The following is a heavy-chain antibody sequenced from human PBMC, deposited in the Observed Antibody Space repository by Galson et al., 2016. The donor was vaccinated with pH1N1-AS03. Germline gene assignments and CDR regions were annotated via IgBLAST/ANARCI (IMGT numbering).Heavy chain of an antibody. J-gene: IGHJ4*02. V-gene: IGHV3-21*03. Sequence: SLRLSCAASGFTFSGYSMNWFCQAPGKGLEWVSSISRSSTYIYYADSVKGRFTISRDNAKNSLFLQMHSLRAEDTAVYYCARTFPGRVVVVAAAMQEGPDYWGQGTLVTVSS. D-gene: IGHD2-2*01. CDR3: ARTFPGRVVVVAAAMQEGPDY. CDR1: GFTFSGYS. CDR2: ISRSSTYI.